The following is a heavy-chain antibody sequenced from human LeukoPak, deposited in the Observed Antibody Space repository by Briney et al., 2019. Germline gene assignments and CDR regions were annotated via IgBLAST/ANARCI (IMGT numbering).Heavy chain of an antibody. V-gene: IGHV4-59*01. D-gene: IGHD5-12*01. CDR1: GGSMRGYY. J-gene: IGHJ1*01. CDR3: GRVRTGNTGSPEYFED. CDR2: LFYSGNT. Sequence: SETLSLTCTVSGGSMRGYYWSWIRQPPGKGLEWIGYLFYSGNTNSNPSLKSRVTILADTSKNQFSLRLNSVTAADTAVYFCGRVRTGNTGSPEYFEDWGQGTLVTVSS.